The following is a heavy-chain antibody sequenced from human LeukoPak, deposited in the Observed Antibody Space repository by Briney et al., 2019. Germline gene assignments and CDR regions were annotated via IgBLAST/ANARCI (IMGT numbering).Heavy chain of an antibody. J-gene: IGHJ3*02. V-gene: IGHV3-48*03. Sequence: PGGSLRLPCAASGFTFSSYEMNWVRQAPGRGLEWVSYISSSGSTIYYADSVKGRFTISRDNAKNSLYLQMNSLRAEDTALYYCAKSKDGYNYGAFDIWGQGTMVTVSS. D-gene: IGHD5-24*01. CDR1: GFTFSSYE. CDR3: AKSKDGYNYGAFDI. CDR2: ISSSGSTI.